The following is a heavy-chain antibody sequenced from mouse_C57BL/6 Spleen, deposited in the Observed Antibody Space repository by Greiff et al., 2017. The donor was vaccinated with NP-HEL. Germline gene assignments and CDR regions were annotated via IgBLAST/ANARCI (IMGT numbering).Heavy chain of an antibody. CDR3: TTRYGSSYAY. J-gene: IGHJ3*01. D-gene: IGHD1-1*01. CDR2: IDPENGDT. Sequence: VQLKESGAELVRPGASVKLSCTASGFNIKDDYMHWVKQRPEQGLEWIGWIDPENGDTEYASKFQGKATITADTSSNTAYLQLSSLTSEDTAVYYCTTRYGSSYAYWGQGTLVTVSA. CDR1: GFNIKDDY. V-gene: IGHV14-4*01.